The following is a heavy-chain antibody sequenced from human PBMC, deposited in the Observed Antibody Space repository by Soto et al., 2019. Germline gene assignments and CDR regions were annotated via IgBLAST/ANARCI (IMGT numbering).Heavy chain of an antibody. D-gene: IGHD5-12*01. CDR3: ARDQDSGYVINLLYFYNMDV. CDR1: GGTFSSYA. J-gene: IGHJ6*02. CDR2: IIPIFGTA. V-gene: IGHV1-69*12. Sequence: QVQLVQSGAEVKKPGSSVKVSCKASGGTFSSYAISWVRQAPGQGLEWMGGIIPIFGTANYAQKVQGRVTITADESTSTAYMALSSLRSEDTAVYYCARDQDSGYVINLLYFYNMDVWGQGTTVTVSS.